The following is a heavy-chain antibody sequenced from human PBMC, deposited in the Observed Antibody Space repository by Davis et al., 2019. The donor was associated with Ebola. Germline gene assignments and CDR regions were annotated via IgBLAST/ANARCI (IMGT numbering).Heavy chain of an antibody. CDR2: ISSSSSTI. Sequence: GESLKISCAASGFTFSSYSMNWVRQAPGKGLEWVSYISSSSSTIYYADSVKGRFTISRDNAKNSLYLQMNSLRDEDTAVYYCARLPAARNLGPQDWGQGTLVTVS. J-gene: IGHJ4*02. CDR1: GFTFSSYS. V-gene: IGHV3-48*02. D-gene: IGHD6-6*01. CDR3: ARLPAARNLGPQD.